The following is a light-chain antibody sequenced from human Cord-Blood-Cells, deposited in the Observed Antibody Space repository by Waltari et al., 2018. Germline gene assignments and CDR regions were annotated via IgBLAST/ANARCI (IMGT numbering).Light chain of an antibody. V-gene: IGKV4-1*01. CDR2: WAS. CDR1: QSVLYSSNNKND. CDR3: QQYYSTPWT. J-gene: IGKJ1*01. Sequence: DIVMTQSPDSLAVSLGEGATTNCKSSQSVLYSSNNKNDLAWYQQKPGQPPKLLIYWASTRESGVPDRFSGSGSGTDFTLTISSLQAEDVAVYYCQQYYSTPWTFGQGTKVEIK.